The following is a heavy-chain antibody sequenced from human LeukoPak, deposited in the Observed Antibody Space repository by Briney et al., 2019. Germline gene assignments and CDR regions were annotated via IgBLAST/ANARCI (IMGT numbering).Heavy chain of an antibody. Sequence: KSRGSLRLSGAASGFTFSSFSMNWVRQAPGKGLEWVSSISSSSTYIYYADSVKGRFTISRDNAKNSLYLQMNSLRAEDTAVYYCTRENNPRGGYCSGGHCYSGYNWFDPWGQGTLVTVSS. V-gene: IGHV3-21*01. J-gene: IGHJ5*02. CDR1: GFTFSSFS. CDR2: ISSSSTYI. D-gene: IGHD2-15*01. CDR3: TRENNPRGGYCSGGHCYSGYNWFDP.